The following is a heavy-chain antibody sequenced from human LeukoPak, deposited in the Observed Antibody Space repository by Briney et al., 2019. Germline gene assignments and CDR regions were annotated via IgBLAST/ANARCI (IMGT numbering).Heavy chain of an antibody. D-gene: IGHD5-18*01. CDR3: AHRDTTMVRVDY. CDR1: GFTFSSFG. V-gene: IGHV3-15*01. Sequence: GGSLRLSCAASGFTFSSFGMHWVRQAPGKGLEWVGRIKSKTDGGTTDYAAPVKGRFTISRDDSKNTLYLQMNSLTTEDTAVYFCAHRDTTMVRVDYWGQGTLATVSS. J-gene: IGHJ4*02. CDR2: IKSKTDGGTT.